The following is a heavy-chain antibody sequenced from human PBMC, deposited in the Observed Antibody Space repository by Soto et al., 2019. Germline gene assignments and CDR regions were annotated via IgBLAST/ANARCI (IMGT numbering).Heavy chain of an antibody. CDR1: GFTVSSYG. Sequence: QMQLVDSGGGVVQLGRSLRLSCAASGFTVSSYGMHWVRQAPGKGLEWVAVIWYDGSNKYYADSVKGRFTISRDNSKNTLYLQMNSLRAEDTAVYYCARDHVGLFDYWGQGTLVTVSS. CDR3: ARDHVGLFDY. CDR2: IWYDGSNK. V-gene: IGHV3-33*01. J-gene: IGHJ4*02.